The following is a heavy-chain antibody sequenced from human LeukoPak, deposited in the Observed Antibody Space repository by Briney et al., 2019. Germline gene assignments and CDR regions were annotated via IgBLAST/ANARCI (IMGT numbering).Heavy chain of an antibody. CDR1: GYTFTGYY. CDR2: INPNSGGT. J-gene: IGHJ4*02. V-gene: IGHV1-2*02. CDR3: ARDYYDSSGYYYSYYFDY. Sequence: ASVKVSCTASGYTFTGYYMHWVRQAPGQGLEWMGWINPNSGGTNYAQKFQGRVTMTRDTSISTAYMELSRLRSDDTAVYYCARDYYDSSGYYYSYYFDYWGQGTLVTVSS. D-gene: IGHD3-22*01.